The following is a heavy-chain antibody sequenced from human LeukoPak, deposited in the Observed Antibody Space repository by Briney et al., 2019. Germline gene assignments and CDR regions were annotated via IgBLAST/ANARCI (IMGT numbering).Heavy chain of an antibody. CDR1: GGTFTDFY. Sequence: PSETLPLTCAVDGGTFTDFYWAWIRQPPGKGLEWIGEINHSGSTNYSPSLKSRVTISLDTSKNQFFLRLTSVTAADTAVYYCAREDWYFDLWGRGTLVTVSS. J-gene: IGHJ2*01. CDR3: AREDWYFDL. CDR2: INHSGST. V-gene: IGHV4-34*01.